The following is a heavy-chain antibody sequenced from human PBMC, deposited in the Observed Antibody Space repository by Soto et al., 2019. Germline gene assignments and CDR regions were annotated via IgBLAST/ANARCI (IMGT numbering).Heavy chain of an antibody. CDR3: ARGPGGGYCSGDKCYKFDY. D-gene: IGHD2-15*01. Sequence: SETLSLTCTVSGGSITGYYWTWIRQPAGKGLEWIGRIYTSGSTNYNPSLKSRVTMSVDTSKNQFSLKLTSVTAADTAVYYCARGPGGGYCSGDKCYKFDYWRQGTLVTVPS. J-gene: IGHJ4*02. CDR1: GGSITGYY. CDR2: IYTSGST. V-gene: IGHV4-4*07.